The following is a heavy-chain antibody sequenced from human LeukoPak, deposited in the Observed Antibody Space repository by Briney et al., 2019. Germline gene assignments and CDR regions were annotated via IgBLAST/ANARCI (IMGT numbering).Heavy chain of an antibody. CDR2: IYYSGST. CDR3: ARVGWSGWDYYYYYGMDV. CDR1: GGSISSYY. J-gene: IGHJ6*02. Sequence: PSETLSLTCTVSGGSISSYYWSWIRQPPGKGLEWIGYIYYSGSTYYNPSLKSRVTISVDTSKNQFSLKLSSVTAADTAVYYCARVGWSGWDYYYYYGMDVWGQGTTVTVSS. D-gene: IGHD3-3*01. V-gene: IGHV4-59*06.